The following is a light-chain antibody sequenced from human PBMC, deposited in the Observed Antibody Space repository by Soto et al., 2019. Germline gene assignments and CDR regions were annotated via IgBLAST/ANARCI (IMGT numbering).Light chain of an antibody. CDR1: QTINSW. CDR2: DAT. J-gene: IGKJ1*01. Sequence: DIQMTQSPSTLSASVGDRVTITCRASQTINSWLAWYQQKPGKAPKVLIFDATSLESGVPSRFSGSGSGTEFTLTISSLQPDDFAIYYCQQYNSFPKTFGQGTRWIS. V-gene: IGKV1-5*01. CDR3: QQYNSFPKT.